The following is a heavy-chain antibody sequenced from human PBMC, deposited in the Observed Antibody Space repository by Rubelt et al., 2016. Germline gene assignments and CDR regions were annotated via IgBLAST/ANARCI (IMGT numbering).Heavy chain of an antibody. Sequence: QALVQGLEWMGGIIPIFGKANYAQKFQGRVTITADESTSTAYMELSSLRSEDTAVYYCARGRVRDYYYYGMDVWGQGTTVTVSS. V-gene: IGHV1-69*01. CDR2: IIPIFGKA. CDR3: ARGRVRDYYYYGMDV. D-gene: IGHD3-3*01. J-gene: IGHJ6*02.